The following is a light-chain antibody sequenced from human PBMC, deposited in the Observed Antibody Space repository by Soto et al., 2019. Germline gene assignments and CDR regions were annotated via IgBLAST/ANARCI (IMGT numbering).Light chain of an antibody. CDR1: QNVEGY. CDR2: DAS. CDR3: QQRKTWTPIT. V-gene: IGKV3-11*01. J-gene: IGKJ5*01. Sequence: EIELTQSPATLSLSPGERATLSCRASQNVEGYLAWYQQKPGQAPRLLIYDASTRAPGIPARFSGSGSGTDFTLTISSREPEDFAVYYCQQRKTWTPITFGQGTRLEIK.